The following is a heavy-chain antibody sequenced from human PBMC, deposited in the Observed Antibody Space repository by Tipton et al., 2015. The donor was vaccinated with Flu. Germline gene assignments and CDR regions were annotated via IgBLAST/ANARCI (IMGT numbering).Heavy chain of an antibody. J-gene: IGHJ4*02. CDR3: ARVDYGEEYFDY. CDR1: GGSISSGGYY. Sequence: TLSLTCTVSGGSISSGGYYWSWIRQHPGKGLEWIGYIYYSGSTYYNPSLKSRVTISVDTSKNQFSLKLSSVTAADTAVYYCARVDYGEEYFDYWGQGTLVTVSS. D-gene: IGHD4-17*01. V-gene: IGHV4-31*03. CDR2: IYYSGST.